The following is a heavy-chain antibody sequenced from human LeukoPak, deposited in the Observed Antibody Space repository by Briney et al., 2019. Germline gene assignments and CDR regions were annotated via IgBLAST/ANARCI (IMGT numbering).Heavy chain of an antibody. J-gene: IGHJ4*02. CDR2: IRPGGTTT. V-gene: IGHV3-74*03. CDR1: GFTFSTYW. D-gene: IGHD3-9*01. Sequence: GGPLRLSCAASGFTFSTYWMHWVRQAPGKGLVWVARIRPGGTTTAYADSVKGRFTISRDNAKNTLFLQMNSLSAEDTAVYYCARDLDWTLFDYWGQGTLVTVSS. CDR3: ARDLDWTLFDY.